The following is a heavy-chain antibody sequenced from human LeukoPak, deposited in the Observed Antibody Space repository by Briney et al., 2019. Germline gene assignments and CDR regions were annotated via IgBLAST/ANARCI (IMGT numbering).Heavy chain of an antibody. CDR3: ARGDLGEYLDY. Sequence: GASVKVSCKASGCTFINYGINWVRQAPGHGLEWMGWISAYNGNTNYAQKLQGRVTMTTDTSTSTAYMELRSLRSDDTAVYYCARGDLGEYLDYWGQGTLVIVSS. CDR1: GCTFINYG. J-gene: IGHJ4*02. V-gene: IGHV1-18*01. CDR2: ISAYNGNT.